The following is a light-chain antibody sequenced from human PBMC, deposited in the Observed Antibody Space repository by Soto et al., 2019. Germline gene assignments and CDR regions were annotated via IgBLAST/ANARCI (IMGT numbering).Light chain of an antibody. Sequence: QSVLTQPRSVSGSPGQSVTISCTGTSSDVGGYNYVSWYQQHPGKAPKLMIYDVSERPSGVPDRFSGSKSGNTASLTISGLQAEDEADYYCCSYAGSFYVXGTGTKSPS. CDR3: CSYAGSFYV. V-gene: IGLV2-11*01. J-gene: IGLJ1*01. CDR2: DVS. CDR1: SSDVGGYNY.